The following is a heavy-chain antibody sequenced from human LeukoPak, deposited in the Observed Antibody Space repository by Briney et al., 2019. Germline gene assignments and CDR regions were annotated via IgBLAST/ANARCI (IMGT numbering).Heavy chain of an antibody. J-gene: IGHJ4*02. D-gene: IGHD1-1*01. V-gene: IGHV4-34*01. CDR1: GGSFSGYY. CDR2: INHSGST. Sequence: PSETLSLTCAVYGGSFSGYYWSWIRQPPGKGLEWIGEINHSGSTNYNPSLKSRVTISVDTSKNQFSLKLSSVTAADTAVYYCARWPGRGTDYWGQGTLVTVSS. CDR3: ARWPGRGTDY.